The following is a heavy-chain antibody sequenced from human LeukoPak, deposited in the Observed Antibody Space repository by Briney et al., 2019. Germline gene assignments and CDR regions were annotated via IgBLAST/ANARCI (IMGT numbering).Heavy chain of an antibody. CDR1: GFTFSSYW. D-gene: IGHD3-9*01. CDR2: IKQDGSEK. CDR3: ARDILTGYYNNYFDY. Sequence: GGSLRLSCAASGFTFSSYWMSWVRQAPGKGLEWVANIKQDGSEKYYMDSVKGRFTISRDNAKNSLYLQMNSLRAEDTAVYYCARDILTGYYNNYFDYWGQGTLVTVSS. V-gene: IGHV3-7*01. J-gene: IGHJ4*02.